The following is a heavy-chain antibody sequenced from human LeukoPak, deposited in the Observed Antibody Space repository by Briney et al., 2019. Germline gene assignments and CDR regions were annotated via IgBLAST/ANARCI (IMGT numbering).Heavy chain of an antibody. CDR3: ARESSYGGELDY. CDR1: GYTFTGYY. CDR2: INPNSGGT. Sequence: ASAKVSCKASGYTFTGYYMHWVRQAPGQGLEWMGWINPNSGGTNYAQKFQGRVTMTRDTSISTAYMELSRLRSDDTAVYYCARESSYGGELDYWGQGTLVTVSS. D-gene: IGHD4-23*01. V-gene: IGHV1-2*02. J-gene: IGHJ4*02.